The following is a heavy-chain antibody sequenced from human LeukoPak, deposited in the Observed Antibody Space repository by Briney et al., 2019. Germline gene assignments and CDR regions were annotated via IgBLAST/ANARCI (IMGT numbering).Heavy chain of an antibody. CDR2: ISYDGSNK. Sequence: GGSLRLSCAASGFTFSSYAMHWVRQAPGKGLEWVAVISYDGSNKYYADSVKGRFTISRDNSKNTLYLQMNSLRAEDTAVYYCARGDYGDYLPFDYWGQGTLVTVSS. V-gene: IGHV3-30-3*01. J-gene: IGHJ4*02. CDR3: ARGDYGDYLPFDY. CDR1: GFTFSSYA. D-gene: IGHD4-17*01.